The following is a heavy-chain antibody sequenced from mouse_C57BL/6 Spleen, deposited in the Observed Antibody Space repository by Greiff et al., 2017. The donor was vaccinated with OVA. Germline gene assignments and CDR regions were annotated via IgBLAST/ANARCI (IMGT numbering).Heavy chain of an antibody. Sequence: EVKLVESGGGLVQPGGSLSLSCAASGFTFTDYYMSWVRQPPGKALEWLGFIRNKANGYTTEYSASVKGRFTISRDNSQSILYLQMNALRAEDSATYYCARSPPYDYGKGYAMDYWGQGTSVTVSS. CDR3: ARSPPYDYGKGYAMDY. CDR1: GFTFTDYY. V-gene: IGHV7-3*01. D-gene: IGHD2-4*01. CDR2: IRNKANGYTT. J-gene: IGHJ4*01.